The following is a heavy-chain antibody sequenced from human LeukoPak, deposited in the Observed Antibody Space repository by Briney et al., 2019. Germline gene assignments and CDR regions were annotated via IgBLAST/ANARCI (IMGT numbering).Heavy chain of an antibody. D-gene: IGHD6-13*01. CDR1: GYTFTSNH. J-gene: IGHJ6*03. Sequence: ASVKVSCKAFGYTFTSNHMHWVRQAPGQGPEWMGVISPSGGSTTYAQKFQGRVTLTRDMSTSTDYLELSRLTSDDTAVYYCARPPEPIVSSSWESQNYYYYYMDVWGKGTTVTISS. CDR3: ARPPEPIVSSSWESQNYYYYYMDV. V-gene: IGHV1-46*01. CDR2: ISPSGGST.